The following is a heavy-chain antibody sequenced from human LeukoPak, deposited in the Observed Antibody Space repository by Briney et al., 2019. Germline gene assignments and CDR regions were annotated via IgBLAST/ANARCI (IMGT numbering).Heavy chain of an antibody. CDR2: ISYDGKNK. J-gene: IGHJ4*02. CDR1: GFTFSSHP. CDR3: VRVMTTTRNFDY. Sequence: PGGSLRLSCAASGFTFSSHPMHWVRQTPGKGLEWVAVISYDGKNKYYADSVNGRFTVSRDNTKNTPYLQMNSLRVDDMGVYYCVRVMTTTRNFDYWGPGTQVTVSS. V-gene: IGHV3-30*04. D-gene: IGHD1-1*01.